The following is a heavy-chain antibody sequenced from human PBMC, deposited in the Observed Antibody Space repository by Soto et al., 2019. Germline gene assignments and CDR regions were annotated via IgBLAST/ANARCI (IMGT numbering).Heavy chain of an antibody. CDR2: ISWNSGNI. D-gene: IGHD3-3*01. J-gene: IGHJ4*02. CDR1: GFTFDDYA. Sequence: EVHLVESGGGLVQPGRSLRLSCAASGFTFDDYAMHWVRQVPGKGLEWVSSISWNSGNIVYADSVKGRFTISRDSANNSLYLQMNSLKTEDTALYYCAKGPVTSIFAYFDYWGQGTLVTVSS. CDR3: AKGPVTSIFAYFDY. V-gene: IGHV3-9*01.